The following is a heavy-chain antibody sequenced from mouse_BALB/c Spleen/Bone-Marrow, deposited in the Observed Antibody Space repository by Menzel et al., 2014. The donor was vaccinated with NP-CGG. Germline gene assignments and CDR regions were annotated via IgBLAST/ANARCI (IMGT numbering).Heavy chain of an antibody. J-gene: IGHJ3*01. Sequence: QVQLQQSGAELVMPGASVKMSCKASGYTFTDYWMHWVKRRPGQGLEWIGAIVTSDSYTSYNQKFKGKATLTVDESSSTAYMQLSSLTSEDSAVYYCARSDYRYDPFAYWGQGTLVTVSA. D-gene: IGHD2-14*01. CDR2: IVTSDSYT. V-gene: IGHV1-69*01. CDR3: ARSDYRYDPFAY. CDR1: GYTFTDYW.